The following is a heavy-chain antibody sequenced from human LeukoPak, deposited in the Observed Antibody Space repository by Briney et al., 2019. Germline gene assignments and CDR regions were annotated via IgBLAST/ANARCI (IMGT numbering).Heavy chain of an antibody. V-gene: IGHV3-30*02. CDR3: AKDPFPITMIVVAYPDY. Sequence: PGGSLRLSCAASGFTFSSYGMHWVRQAPGKGLEWVAFIRYDGSNKYYADSVKGRFTISRDNSKNTLYLQMNSLRAEDTAVYYCAKDPFPITMIVVAYPDYWGQGTLVTVSS. CDR2: IRYDGSNK. CDR1: GFTFSSYG. J-gene: IGHJ4*02. D-gene: IGHD3-22*01.